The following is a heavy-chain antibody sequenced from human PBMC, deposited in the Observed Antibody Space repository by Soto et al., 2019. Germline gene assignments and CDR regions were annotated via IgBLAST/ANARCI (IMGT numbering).Heavy chain of an antibody. D-gene: IGHD3-10*01. CDR1: GYSFTSYW. CDR2: IYPGDSDT. Sequence: GESLKISCKGSGYSFTSYWIGWVRQMPGKGLEWMGIIYPGDSDTRYSPSFQGQVTISADKSISTAYLQWSSLKASDTAMYYCAREGLWFGELPDAFDIWGQGTMVTVSS. V-gene: IGHV5-51*01. J-gene: IGHJ3*02. CDR3: AREGLWFGELPDAFDI.